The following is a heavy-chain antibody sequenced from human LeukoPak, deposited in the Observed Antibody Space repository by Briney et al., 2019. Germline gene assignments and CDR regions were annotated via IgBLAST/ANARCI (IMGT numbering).Heavy chain of an antibody. Sequence: GGSLRLSCAASGFTFDDYAMHWVRQAPGKGLEWVSLISWDGGSTYYADSVKGRFTISRDNSKNSLYLQMNSLRAEDTALYYCAKEGYYDILTGKGGYYMDVWGKGTTVTVSS. V-gene: IGHV3-43D*03. CDR3: AKEGYYDILTGKGGYYMDV. CDR2: ISWDGGST. CDR1: GFTFDDYA. J-gene: IGHJ6*03. D-gene: IGHD3-9*01.